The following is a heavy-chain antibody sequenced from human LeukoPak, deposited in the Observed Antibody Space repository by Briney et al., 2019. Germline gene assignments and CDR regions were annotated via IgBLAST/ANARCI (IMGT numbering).Heavy chain of an antibody. J-gene: IGHJ2*01. Sequence: ASVKVSCKASGYTLTRYYMHWVRQAPGQGLEWMGWINPNSGGTNYAQKFQGRVTMTRDTSITTAYMELSRLSSDDTAVYYCARHPGKVTNDWYFDLWGRGTLVTVFS. CDR2: INPNSGGT. CDR3: ARHPGKVTNDWYFDL. CDR1: GYTLTRYY. D-gene: IGHD4-23*01. V-gene: IGHV1-2*02.